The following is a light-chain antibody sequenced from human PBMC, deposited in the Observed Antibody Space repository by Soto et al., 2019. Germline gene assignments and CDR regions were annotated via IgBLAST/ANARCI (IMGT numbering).Light chain of an antibody. CDR1: QSISSY. V-gene: IGKV1-39*01. CDR3: QQSYSTPRP. CDR2: AAS. J-gene: IGKJ5*01. Sequence: DIQMTQSPSSLSASVGDRVTITCRASQSISSYLNWYQQKPGKAPKLLIYAASSLQSGVPSRFSGSGSGTDFTLTISRLQPEDFATYYCQQSYSTPRPFGQGTRLEIK.